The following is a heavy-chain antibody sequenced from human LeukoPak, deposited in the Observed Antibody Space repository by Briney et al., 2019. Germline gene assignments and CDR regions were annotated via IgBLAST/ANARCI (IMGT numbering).Heavy chain of an antibody. CDR1: GGTFSSYA. J-gene: IGHJ4*02. Sequence: ASVKVSCNASGGTFSSYAISWVRQAPGQGLEWMGRIIPILGIANYAQKFQGRVTITADKSTSTAYMELSSLRAEDTAVYYCARERQWGEIDYWGQGTLVTVSS. CDR2: IIPILGIA. D-gene: IGHD6-19*01. CDR3: ARERQWGEIDY. V-gene: IGHV1-69*04.